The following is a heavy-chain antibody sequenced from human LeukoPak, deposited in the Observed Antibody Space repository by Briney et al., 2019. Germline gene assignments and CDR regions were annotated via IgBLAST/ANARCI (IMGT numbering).Heavy chain of an antibody. CDR3: ASSAYSGYLDY. D-gene: IGHD5-12*01. CDR1: GYTFTSYG. V-gene: IGHV1-18*01. J-gene: IGHJ4*02. Sequence: ASVKVSCKASGYTFTSYGVSWVRQAPGQGLEWMGWISAYNGNTNYAQKLQGRVTMTTDTSTSTAYMELRSLRSDDTAVYYCASSAYSGYLDYWGQGTLVTVSS. CDR2: ISAYNGNT.